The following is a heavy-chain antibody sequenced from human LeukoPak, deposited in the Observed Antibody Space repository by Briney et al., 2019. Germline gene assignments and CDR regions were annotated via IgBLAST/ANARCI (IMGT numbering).Heavy chain of an antibody. CDR3: ATRLGSSRFFDY. Sequence: ASVKVSCKVSGYTLTELSMHWVRQAPGKGLEWMGGFDPEDGETIYAQKFQGRVTMTEDTSTDTAYMELSSLRSEDTAVYYCATRLGSSRFFDYWGQGTLVTVSS. D-gene: IGHD6-13*01. CDR2: FDPEDGET. CDR1: GYTLTELS. J-gene: IGHJ4*02. V-gene: IGHV1-24*01.